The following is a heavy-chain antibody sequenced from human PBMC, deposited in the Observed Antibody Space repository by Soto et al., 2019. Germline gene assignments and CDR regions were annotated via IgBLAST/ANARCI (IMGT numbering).Heavy chain of an antibody. V-gene: IGHV4-39*01. CDR3: ASADGFGVVTPFMDS. Sequence: PSETLSLTCSVSGDSISSGRFHWGWIRQPPGKGLEFIATVHYSGNTHYNPSLRSRVTIFVDTSKSHFSLRLSSVTAADTAVYYCASADGFGVVTPFMDSWGQGILVTVSS. D-gene: IGHD3-3*01. CDR1: GDSISSGRFH. CDR2: VHYSGNT. J-gene: IGHJ4*02.